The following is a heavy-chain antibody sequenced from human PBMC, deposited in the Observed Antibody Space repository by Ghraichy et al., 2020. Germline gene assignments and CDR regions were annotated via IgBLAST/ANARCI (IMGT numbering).Heavy chain of an antibody. V-gene: IGHV3-23*01. CDR3: AKAPDIPSFKRGYYFDY. J-gene: IGHJ4*02. CDR2: ISGSGGST. Sequence: GGSLRLSCAASGFTFSSYAMRWVRQAPGKGLEWVSAISGSGGSTYYADSVKGRFTISRDNSKNTLYLQMNSLRAEDTAVYYCAKAPDIPSFKRGYYFDYWGQGTLVTGSS. D-gene: IGHD2-15*01. CDR1: GFTFSSYA.